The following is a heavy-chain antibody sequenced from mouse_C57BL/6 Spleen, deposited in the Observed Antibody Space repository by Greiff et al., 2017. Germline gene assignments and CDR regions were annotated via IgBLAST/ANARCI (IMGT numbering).Heavy chain of an antibody. CDR1: GYTFTSYW. Sequence: QVQLQQPGTELVKPGASVKLSCKASGYTFTSYWMHWVKQRPGQGLEWIGNINPSNGGTNYNEKFKNKATLTVDKSSSTAYMQLSSLTSEDSAVYYCARSLSLYDYDYYAIDYWGPGTSVTVSS. D-gene: IGHD2-4*01. CDR3: ARSLSLYDYDYYAIDY. CDR2: INPSNGGT. V-gene: IGHV1-53*01. J-gene: IGHJ4*01.